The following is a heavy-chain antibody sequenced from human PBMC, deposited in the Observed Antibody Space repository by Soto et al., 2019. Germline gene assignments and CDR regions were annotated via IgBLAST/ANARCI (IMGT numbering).Heavy chain of an antibody. CDR1: GSSSSSSY. CDR2: MYNTGST. J-gene: IGHJ6*02. CDR3: ARDLWGYCGADCYALDV. V-gene: IGHV4-59*01. Sequence: SERLTMNGTAVGSSSSSSYCSRNRQHPGKGLEWIGYMYNTGSTIYNPSLKSRVTISVDTSKNQFSLKLNSVTAADTAVYYCARDLWGYCGADCYALDVWGQGTTVTVS. D-gene: IGHD2-21*02.